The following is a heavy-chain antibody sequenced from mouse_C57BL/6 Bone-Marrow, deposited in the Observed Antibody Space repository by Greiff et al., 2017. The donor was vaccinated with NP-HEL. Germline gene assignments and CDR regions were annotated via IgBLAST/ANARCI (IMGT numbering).Heavy chain of an antibody. D-gene: IGHD1-1*01. Sequence: EVKLMESGPGLVKPSQTVFLTCTVTGISITTGNYRWSWIRQFPGNKLEWIGYIYYSGTITYNPSLTSRTTITRDTPKNQFFLEMNSVTDEDTDTYYSARSYGSSFYCDYWGQGTTLTVSS. CDR2: IYYSGTI. J-gene: IGHJ2*01. V-gene: IGHV3-5*01. CDR1: GISITTGNYR. CDR3: ARSYGSSFYCDY.